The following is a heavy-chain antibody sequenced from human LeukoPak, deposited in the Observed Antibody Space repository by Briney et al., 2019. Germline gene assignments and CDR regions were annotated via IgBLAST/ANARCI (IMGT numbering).Heavy chain of an antibody. CDR1: GGSISSYY. J-gene: IGHJ3*02. CDR3: ARDSGSYTKPFDI. D-gene: IGHD1-26*01. V-gene: IGHV4-59*01. CDR2: IYYSGST. Sequence: SETLSLTCTVSGGSISSYYWSWIRQPPGKGLEWIGYIYYSGSTNYNPSLKSRVTISVDTCKNQISLKLTSVTAADTAVYYCARDSGSYTKPFDIWGQGTMVTVSS.